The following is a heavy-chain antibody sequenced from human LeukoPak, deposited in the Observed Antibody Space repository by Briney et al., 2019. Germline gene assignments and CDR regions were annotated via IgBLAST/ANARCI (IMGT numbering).Heavy chain of an antibody. J-gene: IGHJ5*02. D-gene: IGHD6-25*01. CDR3: AREGTAPRNWFDP. V-gene: IGHV4-59*11. CDR2: IYYSGST. CDR1: GGSMTSHY. Sequence: PSETLSLTCTVSGGSMTSHYWSWLRQPPGKGLEWIGYIYYSGSTNYNPSLKSRVTTSIDTSKNQFSLKLSSVTAADTAVYYCAREGTAPRNWFDPWGQGTLVTVSS.